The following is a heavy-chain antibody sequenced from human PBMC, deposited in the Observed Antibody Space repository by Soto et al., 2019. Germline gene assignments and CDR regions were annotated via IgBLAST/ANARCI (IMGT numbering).Heavy chain of an antibody. CDR1: GYTFTGYY. V-gene: IGHV1-2*02. D-gene: IGHD5-12*01. CDR2: INPNSGGT. CDR3: ARGPYTPVEMAKIPLDY. Sequence: QVQLVQSGAEVKKPGASVKVSCKASGYTFTGYYMHWVRQAPGQGLEWMGWINPNSGGTNYAQKVQGRVTTTRDTSISTAYMELSRLRSDDTSVYYCARGPYTPVEMAKIPLDYWGQGTLVTVSS. J-gene: IGHJ4*02.